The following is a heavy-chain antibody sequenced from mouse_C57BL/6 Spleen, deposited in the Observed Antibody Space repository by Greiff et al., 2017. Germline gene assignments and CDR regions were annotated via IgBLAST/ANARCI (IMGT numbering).Heavy chain of an antibody. D-gene: IGHD3-2*02. J-gene: IGHJ3*01. Sequence: QVQLQQPGAELVKPGASVKVSCKASGYTFTGYWMHWVKQRPGQGLEWIGRIHPSDSDTNYNQKFKGKATLTVDKSSSTAFLQLSSLASEDSAVYCCAIGQRRLFAYWGQGTLVTVSA. CDR2: IHPSDSDT. V-gene: IGHV1-74*01. CDR1: GYTFTGYW. CDR3: AIGQRRLFAY.